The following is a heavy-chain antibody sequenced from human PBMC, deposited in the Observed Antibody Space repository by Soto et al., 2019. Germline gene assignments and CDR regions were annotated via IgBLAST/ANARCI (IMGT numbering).Heavy chain of an antibody. D-gene: IGHD6-19*01. CDR1: GFTFSSYA. Sequence: EVQLLESGGGLVQPGGSLRLSCAASGFTFSSYAMSWVRQAPGKGLEWVSAISGSGGSTYYADSVKGRFTISRDNSKNTLYLQMNSLRAEDTAVYYCAKSPSPYISGWYGGFDYWGQGTLVTVSS. CDR2: ISGSGGST. CDR3: AKSPSPYISGWYGGFDY. V-gene: IGHV3-23*01. J-gene: IGHJ4*02.